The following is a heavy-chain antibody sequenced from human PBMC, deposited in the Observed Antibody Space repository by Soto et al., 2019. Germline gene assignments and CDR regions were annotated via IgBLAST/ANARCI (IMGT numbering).Heavy chain of an antibody. Sequence: PGESLKISCKGSGYSFTSYWIGWVRQMPGKGLEWMGIIYPGDSDTRYSPSFQGQVTISADKSIGTAYLQWSSLKASDTAMYYCAGAYGSGSTNYGMDVWGQGTTVTVSS. CDR1: GYSFTSYW. D-gene: IGHD3-10*01. CDR2: IYPGDSDT. J-gene: IGHJ6*02. V-gene: IGHV5-51*01. CDR3: AGAYGSGSTNYGMDV.